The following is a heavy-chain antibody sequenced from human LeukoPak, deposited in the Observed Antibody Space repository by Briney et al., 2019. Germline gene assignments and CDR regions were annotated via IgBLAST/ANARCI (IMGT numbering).Heavy chain of an antibody. CDR1: GGSISSYY. V-gene: IGHV4-59*01. Sequence: SETLSLTCTVSGGSISSYYWSWIRQPPGKGLEWIGYIYYSGSTNYNPSLKSRVTISVDTSKYQFSLKLSSVTAADTAVYYCARVITPYYYDSSGYVHDAFDIWGQGTMVTVSS. D-gene: IGHD3-22*01. J-gene: IGHJ3*02. CDR2: IYYSGST. CDR3: ARVITPYYYDSSGYVHDAFDI.